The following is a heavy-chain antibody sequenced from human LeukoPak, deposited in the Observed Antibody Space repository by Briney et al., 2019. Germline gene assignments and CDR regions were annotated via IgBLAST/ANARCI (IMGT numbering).Heavy chain of an antibody. CDR3: AKVGGMTTVTTGYGMDV. CDR1: GFTFSSYA. D-gene: IGHD4-17*01. Sequence: GGSLRLSCAASGFTFSSYAMSWVRQAPGKGLEWVSAISGSGGSTYYADSVKGRFTISRDNSKNTLYLQMNSLRAEDTAVYYCAKVGGMTTVTTGYGMDVWGQGTTVTVSS. V-gene: IGHV3-23*01. CDR2: ISGSGGST. J-gene: IGHJ6*02.